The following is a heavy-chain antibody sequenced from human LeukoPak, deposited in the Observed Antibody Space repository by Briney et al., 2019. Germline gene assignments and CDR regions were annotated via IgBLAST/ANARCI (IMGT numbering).Heavy chain of an antibody. J-gene: IGHJ6*01. D-gene: IGHD3-22*01. CDR3: TRDSFDDRRYYGMDV. CDR2: ISGSGGST. CDR1: GFTFSSYA. V-gene: IGHV3-23*01. Sequence: GGSLRLSCAASGFTFSSYAMSWVRQAPGKGLEWVSAISGSGGSTYYADSVKGRFTISRDNAKNTLYLQMNSLRVEDTAVYYCTRDSFDDRRYYGMDVWGLGTTVIVSS.